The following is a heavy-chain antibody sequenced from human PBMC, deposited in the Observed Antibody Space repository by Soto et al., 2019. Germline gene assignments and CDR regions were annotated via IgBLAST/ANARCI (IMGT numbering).Heavy chain of an antibody. CDR2: IYTSGST. CDR3: ARERREEIHDGYDIDY. Sequence: LETLSVTCTVSGGSISNYYWSWIRQPAGKGLEWIGRIYTSGSTDYNPSLKSRVTISIDTSKNQFSLKVTSMTAADTAVYYCARERREEIHDGYDIDYWGQGTLVTVSS. D-gene: IGHD5-12*01. V-gene: IGHV4-4*07. CDR1: GGSISNYY. J-gene: IGHJ4*02.